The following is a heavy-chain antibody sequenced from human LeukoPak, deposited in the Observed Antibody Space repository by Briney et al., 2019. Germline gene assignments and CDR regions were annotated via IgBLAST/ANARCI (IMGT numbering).Heavy chain of an antibody. Sequence: PGESLRLSCVASGFTFSMYWMTWFRQAPGKGLEWVANLKQDGGQTNYVDSVKGRFTISRDNAKKSLYLQMNSLRGEDTAVYYCARDQSSGGRWLDYWGRGTLVTVSS. CDR1: GFTFSMYW. J-gene: IGHJ4*02. V-gene: IGHV3-7*01. CDR2: LKQDGGQT. CDR3: ARDQSSGGRWLDY. D-gene: IGHD2-15*01.